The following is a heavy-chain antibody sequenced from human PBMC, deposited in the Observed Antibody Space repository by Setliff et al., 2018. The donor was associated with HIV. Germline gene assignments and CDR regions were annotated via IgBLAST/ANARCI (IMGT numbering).Heavy chain of an antibody. Sequence: TLSLTCSVSGDSISRSNYYWGWTRQSPGKGLEWVGSISSSGGTSYSAASLKSRVTLSIDTSKNQFSLKLTSVTAADTAMYYCARTGWAQLMQGAWFGPWGQGVLVTAPQ. J-gene: IGHJ5*02. CDR3: ARTGWAQLMQGAWFGP. D-gene: IGHD2-8*01. CDR1: GDSISRSNYY. CDR2: ISSSGGT. V-gene: IGHV4-39*01.